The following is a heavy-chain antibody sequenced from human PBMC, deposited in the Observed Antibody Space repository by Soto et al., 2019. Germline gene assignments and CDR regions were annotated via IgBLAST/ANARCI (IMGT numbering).Heavy chain of an antibody. CDR2: MYHSGST. J-gene: IGHJ4*02. D-gene: IGHD2-2*01. V-gene: IGHV4-30-2*01. CDR1: GGSISSGGYS. CDR3: AREPDK. Sequence: PSETLSLTCAVSGGSISSGGYSWSWIRQPPGKGLEWIGYMYHSGSTYYNPSLKSRVTISIDRSKNQFSLKLSSVTAAGTAVYYCAREPDKGGQEILATVPS.